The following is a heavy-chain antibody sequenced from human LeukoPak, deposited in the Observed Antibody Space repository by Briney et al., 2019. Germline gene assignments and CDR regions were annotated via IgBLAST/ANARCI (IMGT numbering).Heavy chain of an antibody. D-gene: IGHD3-3*01. V-gene: IGHV1-69*13. Sequence: SVKVSCKASGGTFSSYAISWVRQAPGQGLEWMGGIIPIFGTANYAQKFQGRVTITADESTSTAYMELSSLRSEDTAVYYCARSVRFWSGPLIWFDTWGQGTLVTVSS. J-gene: IGHJ5*02. CDR2: IIPIFGTA. CDR1: GGTFSSYA. CDR3: ARSVRFWSGPLIWFDT.